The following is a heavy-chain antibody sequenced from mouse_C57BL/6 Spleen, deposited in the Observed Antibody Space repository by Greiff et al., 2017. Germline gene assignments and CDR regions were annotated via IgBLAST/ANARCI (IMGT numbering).Heavy chain of an antibody. CDR3: ARGPGGGYFDY. V-gene: IGHV1-22*01. J-gene: IGHJ2*01. Sequence: EVKLVESGPELVKPGASVKMSCKASGYTFTDYNMHWVKQSHGKSLEWIGYINPNNGGTSYNQKFKGKATLTVNKSSSTAYMELRSLTSEDSAVYYCARGPGGGYFDYWGQGTTLTVSS. CDR1: GYTFTDYN. CDR2: INPNNGGT.